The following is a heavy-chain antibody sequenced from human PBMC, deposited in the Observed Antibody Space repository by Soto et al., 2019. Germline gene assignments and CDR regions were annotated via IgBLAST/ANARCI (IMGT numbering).Heavy chain of an antibody. CDR1: GFSFSNYW. J-gene: IGHJ4*02. CDR2: IYTDGSST. Sequence: EVQLVESGGGLVQPGGSLRLSCAASGFSFSNYWMHWVRQAPGKGPVWVSRIYTDGSSTNYAASVKGRFTISKDSAKNTVYLQMNSLRAEDTAVYFCARESAAAGNPIDYWGQGTLVTVSS. D-gene: IGHD6-13*01. CDR3: ARESAAAGNPIDY. V-gene: IGHV3-74*01.